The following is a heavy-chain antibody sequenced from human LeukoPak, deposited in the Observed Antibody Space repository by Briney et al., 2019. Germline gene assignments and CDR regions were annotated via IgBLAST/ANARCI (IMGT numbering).Heavy chain of an antibody. D-gene: IGHD2-15*01. Sequence: GGSLRLSCAASGFIFTSYAMTWVRQAPGKGLEWVSAISGSGGSTYYADSVKGRFTISRDNSKNTLYLQMNSLRAEDTAIYYCAKDVFLLSGRGDDYWGQGTLVTVSS. V-gene: IGHV3-23*01. J-gene: IGHJ4*02. CDR2: ISGSGGST. CDR1: GFIFTSYA. CDR3: AKDVFLLSGRGDDY.